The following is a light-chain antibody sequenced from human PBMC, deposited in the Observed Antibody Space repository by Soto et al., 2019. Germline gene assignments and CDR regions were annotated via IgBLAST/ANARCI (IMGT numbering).Light chain of an antibody. J-gene: IGLJ2*01. CDR2: EVS. CDR1: SSDIGGYYY. V-gene: IGLV2-8*01. CDR3: SSYAGSNTVL. Sequence: QSVLTQPPSASGSPGQSVTISCTGTSSDIGGYYYVSWYQQHPGKAPKLMIYEVSERPSGVPDRFSGSKSGNTASLTVSGLQAEEEADYYCSSYAGSNTVLFGGGTKLTVL.